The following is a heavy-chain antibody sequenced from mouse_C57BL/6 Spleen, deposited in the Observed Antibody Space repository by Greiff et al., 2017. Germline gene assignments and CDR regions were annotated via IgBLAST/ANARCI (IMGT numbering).Heavy chain of an antibody. CDR2: IYPRDGST. CDR1: GYTFTSYD. D-gene: IGHD1-1*01. Sequence: QVHVKQSGPELVKPGASVKLSCKASGYTFTSYDINWVKQRPGQGLEWIGWIYPRDGSTKYNEKFKGKATLTVDTSSSTAYMELHSLTSEDSAVYCWARTVGGYFDVWGTGTTVTVSS. J-gene: IGHJ1*03. CDR3: ARTVGGYFDV. V-gene: IGHV1-85*01.